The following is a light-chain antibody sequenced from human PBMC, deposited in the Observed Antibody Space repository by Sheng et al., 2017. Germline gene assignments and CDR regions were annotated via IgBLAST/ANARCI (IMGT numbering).Light chain of an antibody. CDR2: DVT. CDR3: SSYVGTYRV. CDR1: SSDVGAYSH. J-gene: IGLJ3*02. Sequence: QSALTQPRSVSGSPGQSVTFSCTGASSDVGAYSHVSXYQQYPGKAPKLIIYDVTNRPSGVPDRFSGSRTANTASLTISGLQADDEADYYCSSYVGTYRVFGGGTKLTVL. V-gene: IGLV2-11*01.